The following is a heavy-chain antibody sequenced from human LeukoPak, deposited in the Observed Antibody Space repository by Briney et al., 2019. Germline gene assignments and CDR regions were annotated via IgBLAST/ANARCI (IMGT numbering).Heavy chain of an antibody. CDR1: GGSISSGDYY. D-gene: IGHD3-3*01. V-gene: IGHV4-30-4*08. CDR2: IYYSGST. J-gene: IGHJ4*02. CDR3: ARVKVFGMVKGEFY. Sequence: PSQTLSLTCTVSGGSISSGDYYWNWIRQPPGKGLEWIGYIYYSGSTDYNPSLKSRVAISVDTSKNQFSLKLSSVTAADTAVYYCARVKVFGMVKGEFYWGQGTLVTVSS.